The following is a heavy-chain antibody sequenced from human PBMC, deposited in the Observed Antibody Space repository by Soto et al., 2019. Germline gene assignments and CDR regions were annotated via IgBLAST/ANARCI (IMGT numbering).Heavy chain of an antibody. Sequence: PSQTLSLTCAISGDSISSNSAAWNLISQSPSRGLEWLGRTYYRSKWYNDYAVSVKSRITINPDTSKNQFSLQLNSVTPEDTAVYYCAYNWNSDNWFDPWGQGTLVTVSS. CDR1: GDSISSNSAA. J-gene: IGHJ5*02. CDR3: AYNWNSDNWFDP. CDR2: TYYRSKWYN. D-gene: IGHD1-7*01. V-gene: IGHV6-1*01.